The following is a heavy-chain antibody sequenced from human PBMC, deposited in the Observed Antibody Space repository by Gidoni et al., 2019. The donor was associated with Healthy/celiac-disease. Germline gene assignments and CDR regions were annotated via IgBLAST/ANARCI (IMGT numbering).Heavy chain of an antibody. V-gene: IGHV3-23*01. CDR2: IGGIGGST. CDR3: AKADYGFWRSRAFDI. Sequence: EVQLLESVGGLVQPGGSLRLSCAASGFTFGSYAMSWVRQAPGKELEWVSAIGGIGGSTYYADSVKVRFTISRDNSKNTLYLQMNSLRAEDTAVYYCAKADYGFWRSRAFDIWGQGTMVTVSS. D-gene: IGHD3-3*01. CDR1: GFTFGSYA. J-gene: IGHJ3*02.